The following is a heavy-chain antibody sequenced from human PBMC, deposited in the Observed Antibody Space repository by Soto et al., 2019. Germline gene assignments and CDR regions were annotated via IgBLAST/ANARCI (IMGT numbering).Heavy chain of an antibody. V-gene: IGHV4-39*01. D-gene: IGHD2-21*02. J-gene: IGHJ4*02. CDR3: TRRDEVTSYYINH. CDR1: GGSISSINIC. CDR2: ICYSGDT. Sequence: PSETLSLTCAVSGGSISSINICWGWVRPAPGEGLEWIAYICYSGDTYYNPSLKSRVTTSVDTSKNWFSLNLNSVTAADTAVYFCTRRDEVTSYYINHWGRGMLVTVSS.